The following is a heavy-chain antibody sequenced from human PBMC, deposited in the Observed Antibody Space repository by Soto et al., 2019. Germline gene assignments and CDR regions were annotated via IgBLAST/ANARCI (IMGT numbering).Heavy chain of an antibody. Sequence: GASVKVSCKASGYTFTSCYMHWVRQAPGQGLEWMGIINPSGGSTNYAQKFQDRVTMTRDTLSVQMDSLRAEDTAVYYCAKGIRWFGEFDYWGQGTLVTVSS. V-gene: IGHV1-46*01. CDR1: GYTFTSCY. CDR3: AKGIRWFGEFDY. CDR2: INPSGGST. D-gene: IGHD3-10*01. J-gene: IGHJ4*02.